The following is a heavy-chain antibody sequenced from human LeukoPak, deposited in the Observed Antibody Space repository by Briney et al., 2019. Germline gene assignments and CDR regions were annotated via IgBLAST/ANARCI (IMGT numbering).Heavy chain of an antibody. CDR2: IRYDGSNK. CDR1: GFTFSSYG. V-gene: IGHV3-30*02. Sequence: GGSLRLSCAASGFTFSSYGMHWVRQAPGKGLEWVAFIRYDGSNKYYADSVKGRFTISRDNAKNSLYLQMNSLRAEDTAVYYCARPYCSSGSCYSPDYWGQGTLVTVSS. CDR3: ARPYCSSGSCYSPDY. D-gene: IGHD2-15*01. J-gene: IGHJ4*02.